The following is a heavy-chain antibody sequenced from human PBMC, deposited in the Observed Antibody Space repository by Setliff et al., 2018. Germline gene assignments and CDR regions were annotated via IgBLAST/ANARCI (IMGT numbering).Heavy chain of an antibody. Sequence: PGGSLRLSCAASGFTFSSYTMNWVRQAPGKGLEWVAVLWYDGSNKNYADSVKGRFTISRDNSKNTLYLQMNSLRAEDTAVYYCAKPTTVTTTHYYYYMDVWGKGTTVTVSS. CDR3: AKPTTVTTTHYYYYMDV. CDR2: LWYDGSNK. CDR1: GFTFSSYT. D-gene: IGHD4-4*01. V-gene: IGHV3-30*02. J-gene: IGHJ6*03.